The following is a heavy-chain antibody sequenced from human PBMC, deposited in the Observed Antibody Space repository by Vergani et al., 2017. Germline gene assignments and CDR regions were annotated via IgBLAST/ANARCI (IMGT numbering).Heavy chain of an antibody. D-gene: IGHD1-14*01. CDR1: EFTLNQYA. Sequence: QVQLVESGEALVRPGSSLKLSCAASEFTLNQYAMHWFRRAPGKGLEWVAVTWYDGNNKQYADSVKGRLTISRDNSKSTMYLQMNSLRDEDTGVYYCARDLRLLYNRFDPWGQGTLVTVSS. V-gene: IGHV3-33*01. CDR2: TWYDGNNK. J-gene: IGHJ5*02. CDR3: ARDLRLLYNRFDP.